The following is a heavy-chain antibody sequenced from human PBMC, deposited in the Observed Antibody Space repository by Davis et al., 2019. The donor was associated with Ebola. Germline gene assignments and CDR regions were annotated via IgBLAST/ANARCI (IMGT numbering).Heavy chain of an antibody. CDR1: GGTFSSYA. J-gene: IGHJ6*03. CDR3: ARGLGFCSSSSCLYSNYYYMDV. Sequence: SVKVSCKASGGTFSSYAISWVRQAPGQGLEWMGGIIPIFGTANYAQKFQGRVTITADESTSTAYMQLSSLRSEDTAVYYCARGLGFCSSSSCLYSNYYYMDVWGKGTTITVSS. V-gene: IGHV1-69*13. D-gene: IGHD2-2*01. CDR2: IIPIFGTA.